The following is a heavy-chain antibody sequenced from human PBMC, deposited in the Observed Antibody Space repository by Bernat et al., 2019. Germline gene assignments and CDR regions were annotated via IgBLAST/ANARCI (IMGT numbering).Heavy chain of an antibody. CDR3: ANGVDTALVRPSYFHY. D-gene: IGHD5-18*01. Sequence: EVQLVESGGGLVQPGGSLRLSCAASGITVSSNCMSWVRQAPGRGLAWVSAFYSNGETHYADSVKGRFTISRDNPENTLYLQMSSLRAEDTAVYYCANGVDTALVRPSYFHYWGQGTLVTVSS. CDR1: GITVSSNC. CDR2: FYSNGET. V-gene: IGHV3-66*01. J-gene: IGHJ4*02.